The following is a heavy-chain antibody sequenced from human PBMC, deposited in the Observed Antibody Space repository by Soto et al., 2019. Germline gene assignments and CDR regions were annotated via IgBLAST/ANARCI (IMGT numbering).Heavy chain of an antibody. Sequence: LGGSLRLSCAASAFTFTKYAMTWVRQAPGKGLEWVSAISGGGGSTYYADSVKGRFIISRDNSKNTLYLQMNSLRAEDTAVYYCAKNRPSPASPDPRPMGIADYWGQGTLVSVSS. CDR1: AFTFTKYA. V-gene: IGHV3-23*01. D-gene: IGHD6-13*01. CDR3: AKNRPSPASPDPRPMGIADY. CDR2: ISGGGGST. J-gene: IGHJ4*02.